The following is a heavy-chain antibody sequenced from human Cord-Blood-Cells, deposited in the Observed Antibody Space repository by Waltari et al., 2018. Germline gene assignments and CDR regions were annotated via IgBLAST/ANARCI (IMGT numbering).Heavy chain of an antibody. V-gene: IGHV4-38-2*01. CDR3: ARVARTGTKYYFDY. J-gene: IGHJ4*02. D-gene: IGHD1-7*01. Sequence: QVQLQESGPGLVKPSETLSLTCAVSGYSISSGYYWGWIRQPPGKGLEWIGSIYHSGSTYSSPSLKSRVTISVDTSKNQFSLKLSSVTAADTAVYYCARVARTGTKYYFDYWGQGTLVTVSS. CDR1: GYSISSGYY. CDR2: IYHSGST.